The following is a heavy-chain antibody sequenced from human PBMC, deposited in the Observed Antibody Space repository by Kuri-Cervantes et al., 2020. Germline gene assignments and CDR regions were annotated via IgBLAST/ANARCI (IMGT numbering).Heavy chain of an antibody. CDR3: ARVVDTAMVGYMDV. CDR2: IIPIFGTA. J-gene: IGHJ6*03. Sequence: SVKVSCKASGYSFFSYGLHWVRQAPGQGLEWMGGIIPIFGTANYAQKFQGRVTITTDESTSTAYMELSSLRSEDTAVYYCARVVDTAMVGYMDVWGKGTTVTVSS. CDR1: GYSFFSYG. V-gene: IGHV1-69*05. D-gene: IGHD5-18*01.